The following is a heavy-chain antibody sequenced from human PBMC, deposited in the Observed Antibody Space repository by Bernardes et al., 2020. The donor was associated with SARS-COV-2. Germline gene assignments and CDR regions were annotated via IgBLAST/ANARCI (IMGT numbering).Heavy chain of an antibody. D-gene: IGHD3-10*01. CDR2: IYYSGST. J-gene: IGHJ4*02. Sequence: ETLSLTCTVSGGSINSYYWSWLRQPPGKGLEWIGYIYYSGSTNYNPSLKSRVTISVDTSKNQFSLKLSSVTAADTAVYYCARHVLRGPETDYNFEYYFDYWGQGTLVTVSS. CDR3: ARHVLRGPETDYNFEYYFDY. CDR1: GGSINSYY. V-gene: IGHV4-59*08.